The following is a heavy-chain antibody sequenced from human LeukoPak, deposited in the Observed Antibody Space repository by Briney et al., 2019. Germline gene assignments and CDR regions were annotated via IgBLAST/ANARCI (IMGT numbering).Heavy chain of an antibody. CDR3: ATRPLRYFDWRFDY. J-gene: IGHJ4*02. Sequence: PSETLSLTCAVYGGSFSGYYWSWIRQPPGKGLEWIGEINHSGSTNYKPSLKSRVTISVDTSKNQFSLKLSSVTAADTAVYYCATRPLRYFDWRFDYWGQGTLVTVSS. D-gene: IGHD3-9*01. CDR1: GGSFSGYY. CDR2: INHSGST. V-gene: IGHV4-34*01.